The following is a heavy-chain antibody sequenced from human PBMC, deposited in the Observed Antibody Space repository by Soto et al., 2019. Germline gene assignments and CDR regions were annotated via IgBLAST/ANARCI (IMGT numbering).Heavy chain of an antibody. Sequence: ASVKVSCKASGYAFTSYAMHWVRQAPGQRLEWMGWINAGNGDTKYSQKFQGRVTITRDTSASTAYMELSSLRSEDTAVYYCARDSGETAYSSSWPTFYYYYYGMDVWGQGTTVTVSS. V-gene: IGHV1-3*01. CDR2: INAGNGDT. CDR3: ARDSGETAYSSSWPTFYYYYYGMDV. J-gene: IGHJ6*02. CDR1: GYAFTSYA. D-gene: IGHD6-13*01.